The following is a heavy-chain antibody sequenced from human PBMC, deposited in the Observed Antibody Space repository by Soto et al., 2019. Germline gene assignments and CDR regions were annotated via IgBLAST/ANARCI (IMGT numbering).Heavy chain of an antibody. CDR2: INPSGGST. V-gene: IGHV1-46*01. D-gene: IGHD3-3*01. CDR1: GYTFTSYG. Sequence: ASVKVSCKASGYTFTSYGISWVRQAPGQGLEWMGIINPSGGSTSYAQKFQGRVTMTRDTSTSTVYMELSSLRSEDTAVYYCARESRYDFWSGYYSGRDRNWFDPWGQGTLVTVSS. CDR3: ARESRYDFWSGYYSGRDRNWFDP. J-gene: IGHJ5*02.